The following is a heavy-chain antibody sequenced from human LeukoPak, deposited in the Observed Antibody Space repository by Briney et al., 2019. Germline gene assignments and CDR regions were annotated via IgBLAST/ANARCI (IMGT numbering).Heavy chain of an antibody. CDR2: IYTSGST. CDR1: GGSISSGSYY. Sequence: KTSETLSLTCTVSGGSISSGSYYWSWIRQPAGKGLEWIGRIYTSGSTNYNPSLKSRITISVDTSKNQFSLKLSSVTAADTAVYYCARCENYYGMDVWGQGPTVTVSS. J-gene: IGHJ6*02. CDR3: ARCENYYGMDV. V-gene: IGHV4-61*02.